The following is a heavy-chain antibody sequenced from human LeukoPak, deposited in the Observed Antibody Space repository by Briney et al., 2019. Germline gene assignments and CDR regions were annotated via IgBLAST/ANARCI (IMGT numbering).Heavy chain of an antibody. CDR2: ISYDGSNK. V-gene: IGHV3-30*18. Sequence: GGSLRLSCAASGFTFSSYGMHWVRQAPGKGLEWVAVISYDGSNKYYADSVKGRFTISRDNSKNTLYLRMNSLRAEDTAVYYCAKEMGYCSGGSCPDYWGQGTLVTVSS. D-gene: IGHD2-15*01. CDR3: AKEMGYCSGGSCPDY. CDR1: GFTFSSYG. J-gene: IGHJ4*02.